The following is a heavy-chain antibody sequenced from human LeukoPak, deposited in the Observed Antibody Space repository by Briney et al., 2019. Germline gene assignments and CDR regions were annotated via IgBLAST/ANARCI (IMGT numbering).Heavy chain of an antibody. Sequence: PSQTLSLTCTVSGGSISSGSYYWSWIRQPAGKGLEWIGRIYTSGSTNYNPSLKSRVTISVDTSKNQFSLKLSSVTAADTAVYYCAREMGYSSGYDAFDIWGQGTMVTVSS. V-gene: IGHV4-61*02. D-gene: IGHD6-19*01. CDR1: GGSISSGSYY. CDR2: IYTSGST. CDR3: AREMGYSSGYDAFDI. J-gene: IGHJ3*02.